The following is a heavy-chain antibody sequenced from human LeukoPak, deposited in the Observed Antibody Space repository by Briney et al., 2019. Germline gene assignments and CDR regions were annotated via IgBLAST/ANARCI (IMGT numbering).Heavy chain of an antibody. V-gene: IGHV4-39*01. CDR3: ARLRGGAVAGTWGYFDY. D-gene: IGHD6-19*01. Sequence: SETLSLTCIVSGGSISSSSYYWGWIRQPPGKGLEWIGSIYYSGSTYYNPSLKSRVTISVDTSKNQFSLKLTSVTAADTAVYYCARLRGGAVAGTWGYFDYWGQGTLVSVSS. J-gene: IGHJ4*02. CDR1: GGSISSSSYY. CDR2: IYYSGST.